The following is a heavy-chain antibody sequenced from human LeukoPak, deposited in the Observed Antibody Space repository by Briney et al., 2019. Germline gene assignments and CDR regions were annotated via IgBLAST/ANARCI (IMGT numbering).Heavy chain of an antibody. J-gene: IGHJ2*01. CDR1: GFTFSSYE. Sequence: PGGSLRLSCAASGFTFSSYEMNWVRQAPGKGLEWASYISSSASTIYSADSVKGRFTISRDNAKNSLYLQMNSLRAEDTAVYYCARLPGYSSSWYDWYFDLWGRGTLVTVSS. V-gene: IGHV3-48*03. CDR2: ISSSASTI. D-gene: IGHD6-13*01. CDR3: ARLPGYSSSWYDWYFDL.